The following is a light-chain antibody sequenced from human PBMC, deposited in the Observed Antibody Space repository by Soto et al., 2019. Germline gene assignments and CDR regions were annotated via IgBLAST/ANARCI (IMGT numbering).Light chain of an antibody. CDR2: EDS. CDR3: CSYAGSTFYV. CDR1: SSDVGSYNL. V-gene: IGLV2-23*01. J-gene: IGLJ1*01. Sequence: QSALTQPASVSGSPGQSITISCTGTSSDVGSYNLVSWYQQHPGKAPKLMIYEDSKRPSGVSNHFSGSKSGNTASLTISGLQAEDEADYYCCSYAGSTFYVFGTGTKVTVL.